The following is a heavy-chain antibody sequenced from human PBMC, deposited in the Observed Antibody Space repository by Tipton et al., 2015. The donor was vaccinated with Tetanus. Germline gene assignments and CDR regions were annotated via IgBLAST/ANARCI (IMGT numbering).Heavy chain of an antibody. Sequence: TLSLTCTVSGGSISSNAYYWGWIRQPPGKRLEWIGSMYYSGNTYYSPSLNSRVTISVDTSKNQFSLKLSSVTAADTAVYYCARGSRFWFDYWGQGTLVTVSS. V-gene: IGHV4-39*07. J-gene: IGHJ4*02. CDR2: MYYSGNT. CDR3: ARGSRFWFDY. CDR1: GGSISSNAYY.